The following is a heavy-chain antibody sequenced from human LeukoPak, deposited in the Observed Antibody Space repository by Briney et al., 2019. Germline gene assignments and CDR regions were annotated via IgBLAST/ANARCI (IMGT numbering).Heavy chain of an antibody. CDR2: IRYDGSNK. CDR3: ARRYCSGSSCQIDY. Sequence: GGSLRLSCAASGFTFSSYGMHWVRQAPGKGLEWVAFIRYDGSNKYYADSVKGRFTISRDNSKNTLYLQMNSLRAEDTAVYYCARRYCSGSSCQIDYWGQGTLLTVSS. V-gene: IGHV3-30*02. D-gene: IGHD2-15*01. CDR1: GFTFSSYG. J-gene: IGHJ4*02.